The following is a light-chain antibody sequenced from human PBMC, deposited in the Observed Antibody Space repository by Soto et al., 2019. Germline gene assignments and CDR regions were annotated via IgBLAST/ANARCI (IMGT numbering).Light chain of an antibody. CDR3: GTWDHSVSGYV. CDR2: ENN. J-gene: IGLJ1*01. CDR1: SSNIGNNY. Sequence: QSVLTQPPSVSAAPGQQVTISCSGSSSNIGNNYVSWFQHLPGATPKLLIYENNRRPTGIPDRFSGSKSATSATLGITGLQTGDEADYYCGTWDHSVSGYVFGTGTQLTVL. V-gene: IGLV1-51*02.